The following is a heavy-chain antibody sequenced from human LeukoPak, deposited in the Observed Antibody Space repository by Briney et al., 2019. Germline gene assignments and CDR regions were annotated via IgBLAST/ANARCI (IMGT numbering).Heavy chain of an antibody. Sequence: PSETLSLTCTVYNGAISSYYWSWVRQPPGKGLEWIGSIYYSGGSNYNPSLKSRVTISVDPSKRQCSLKLTSVTAADTAVYYCARGRRNDYYFDLWGQGTLVTVSS. CDR1: NGAISSYY. J-gene: IGHJ4*02. V-gene: IGHV4-59*01. D-gene: IGHD2-21*02. CDR2: IYYSGGS. CDR3: ARGRRNDYYFDL.